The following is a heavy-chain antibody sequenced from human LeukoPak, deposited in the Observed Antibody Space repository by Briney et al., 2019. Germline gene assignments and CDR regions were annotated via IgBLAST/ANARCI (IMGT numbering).Heavy chain of an antibody. D-gene: IGHD3-3*01. Sequence: PGGSLRLSCAASGFTFSSYWMSWVRQAPGKGLEWVANIKQDGSEKYYVDSVKGRFTISRDNAKNSLYLQMNSLRAEDTAVYYCARVYYDFWSGYFGAFDIWGQGTMVTVSS. CDR2: IKQDGSEK. CDR1: GFTFSSYW. V-gene: IGHV3-7*01. J-gene: IGHJ3*02. CDR3: ARVYYDFWSGYFGAFDI.